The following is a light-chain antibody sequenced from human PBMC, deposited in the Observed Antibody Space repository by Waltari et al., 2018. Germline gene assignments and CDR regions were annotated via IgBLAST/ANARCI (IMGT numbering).Light chain of an antibody. CDR3: SSFTGTSTL. CDR1: SSDVGFYNY. J-gene: IGLJ1*01. Sequence: QSALTQPASVSGSPGQSLTISCTGTSSDVGFYNYVSWYQQHPGKAPRLLIYDVSYRPSGISDRFSGSKSGNVASLTISGLQAEDEADYYCSSFTGTSTLFGTGTEVTVL. CDR2: DVS. V-gene: IGLV2-14*03.